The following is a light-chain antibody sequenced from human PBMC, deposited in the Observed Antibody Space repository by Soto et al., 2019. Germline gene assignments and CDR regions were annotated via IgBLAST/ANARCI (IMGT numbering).Light chain of an antibody. CDR1: QSVSGN. J-gene: IGKJ4*01. V-gene: IGKV3-15*01. Sequence: ETVMRQSPATLSVSPGERATLSCRASQSVSGNLAWYQQKPGQAPRLLIFGASVRATGIPARFSGSGSGTEFTLTISSLQSADFAVYYCQQFSSYPLTFGGGTKV. CDR3: QQFSSYPLT. CDR2: GAS.